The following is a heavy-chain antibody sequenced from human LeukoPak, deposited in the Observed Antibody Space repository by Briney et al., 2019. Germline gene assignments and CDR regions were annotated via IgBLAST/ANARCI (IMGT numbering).Heavy chain of an antibody. D-gene: IGHD2/OR15-2a*01. CDR2: ISGSGGST. V-gene: IGHV3-23*01. Sequence: PGGSLRLSCAASGFTFSSYAMSWVRQAPGKGLEWVSAISGSGGSTYYADSVKGRFTISRDNSKNTLYLQMNSLRAEDTDVYYCAKDLGFPGKLLYFDYWGQGTLVTVSS. CDR1: GFTFSSYA. CDR3: AKDLGFPGKLLYFDY. J-gene: IGHJ4*02.